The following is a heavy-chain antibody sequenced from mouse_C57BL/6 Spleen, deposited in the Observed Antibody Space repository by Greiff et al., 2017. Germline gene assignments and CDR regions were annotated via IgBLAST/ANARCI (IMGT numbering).Heavy chain of an antibody. V-gene: IGHV1-52*01. J-gene: IGHJ4*01. CDR2: IYPSDSET. D-gene: IGHD2-4*01. CDR1: GYTFTSYW. Sequence: QVQLQQPGAELVRPGSSVKLSCKASGYTFTSYWMHWVKQRPIQGLEWIGNIYPSDSETHYNQKFKDKATLTGDKSSSTAYMQLSSLASEDSAVYYCGRYDYPYYAMEYWGQGTTVTVST. CDR3: GRYDYPYYAMEY.